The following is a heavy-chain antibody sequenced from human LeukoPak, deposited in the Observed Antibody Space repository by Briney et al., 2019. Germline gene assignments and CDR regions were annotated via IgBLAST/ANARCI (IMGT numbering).Heavy chain of an antibody. D-gene: IGHD3-22*01. CDR3: ARGSTYYDSSGQVPFDY. J-gene: IGHJ4*02. Sequence: GGSLRLSCAASGFTFSSYSMNWVRQAPGKGLEWGSYISGSSSTIYYADSVKGRFTISRDNGKNTLYPQMNSLRAEDTAVYYCARGSTYYDSSGQVPFDYWGQGTLVTVSS. CDR2: ISGSSSTI. CDR1: GFTFSSYS. V-gene: IGHV3-48*01.